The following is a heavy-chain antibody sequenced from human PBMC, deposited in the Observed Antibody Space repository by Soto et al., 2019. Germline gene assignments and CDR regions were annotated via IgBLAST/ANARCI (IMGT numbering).Heavy chain of an antibody. CDR3: AREHCSGTSGFPGEWFDP. Sequence: SETLSLTCTVSGASISDYYWSWIRQSPGKGLEWIGYIFDSGDTAYNPSLKSRVTISVDTPRNHFSLELTSVTAADTAIYFCAREHCSGTSGFPGEWFDPWGQGTLVTVSS. V-gene: IGHV4-59*01. CDR1: GASISDYY. J-gene: IGHJ5*02. D-gene: IGHD2-2*01. CDR2: IFDSGDT.